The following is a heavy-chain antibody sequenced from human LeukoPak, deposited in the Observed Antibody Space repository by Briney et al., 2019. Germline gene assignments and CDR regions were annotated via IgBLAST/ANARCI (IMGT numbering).Heavy chain of an antibody. D-gene: IGHD4-17*01. V-gene: IGHV1-69*05. CDR2: IMPLFGTA. Sequence: ASVTVSCKTSGGTFNNSAISWVRQAPGQGLEWLGGIMPLFGTAGYAQKFQGRVTITKDESTRTVYLELTSLTSDDTAVYYCARDVHGDYGSGWFDPWGQGTLVSVSS. J-gene: IGHJ5*02. CDR3: ARDVHGDYGSGWFDP. CDR1: GGTFNNSA.